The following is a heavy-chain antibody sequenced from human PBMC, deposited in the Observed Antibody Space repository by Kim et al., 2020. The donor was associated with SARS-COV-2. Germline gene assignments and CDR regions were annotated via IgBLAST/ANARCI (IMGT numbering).Heavy chain of an antibody. CDR1: GFTVRSNY. CDR2: INSDGST. CDR3: ARKYVGYSGYDNYFDY. J-gene: IGHJ4*02. V-gene: IGHV3-66*01. D-gene: IGHD5-12*01. Sequence: GGSLRLSCEVSGFTVRSNYMNWVRQAPGKGLEWVSVINSDGSTNYADSVKGRFTISRDNSKNTLYLQMNSLRADDTAVYYCARKYVGYSGYDNYFDYWGQGTPVTVSS.